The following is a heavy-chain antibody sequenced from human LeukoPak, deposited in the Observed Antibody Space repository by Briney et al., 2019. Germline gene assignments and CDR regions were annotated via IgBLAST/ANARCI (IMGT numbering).Heavy chain of an antibody. J-gene: IGHJ4*02. CDR2: ISYDGSNK. V-gene: IGHV3-30-3*01. D-gene: IGHD5-18*01. Sequence: GGSLRLSCAASGFTFSSYAMHWVRQAPGKGLEWVAVISYDGSNKYYADSVKGRFTISRDNSKNTLYLQMNSLRAEDTAVYYCARDRFAEAMAPIDYWGQGTPVTVSS. CDR3: ARDRFAEAMAPIDY. CDR1: GFTFSSYA.